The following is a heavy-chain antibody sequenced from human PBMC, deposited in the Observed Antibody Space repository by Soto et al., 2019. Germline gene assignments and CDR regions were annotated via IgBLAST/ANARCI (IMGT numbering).Heavy chain of an antibody. Sequence: VKVARKPSGDPFNNYAIDWVRQATGQGLEWMGAIIPISGTTKYAQKFQCRVTITADKSTSTVYMDLSSLRSEDTAVYYCARWGGLSSSGAVCFKKPFDYWGQGTLVTVSS. CDR1: GDPFNNYA. D-gene: IGHD2-21*02. J-gene: IGHJ4*02. CDR2: IIPISGTT. V-gene: IGHV1-69*13. CDR3: ARWGGLSSSGAVCFKKPFDY.